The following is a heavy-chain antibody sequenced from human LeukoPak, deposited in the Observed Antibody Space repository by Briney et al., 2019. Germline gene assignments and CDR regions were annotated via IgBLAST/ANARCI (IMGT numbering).Heavy chain of an antibody. CDR2: ISYDGSNK. V-gene: IGHV3-30-3*01. D-gene: IGHD6-13*01. J-gene: IGHJ4*02. CDR3: AREELVIAAFDY. Sequence: GESLRLSCAASGFTFSSYAMHWVRQAPGKGLEWVAVISYDGSNKYYADSVKGRFTISRDNSKNTLYLQMNSLRAEDTAVYYCAREELVIAAFDYWGQGTLVTVSS. CDR1: GFTFSSYA.